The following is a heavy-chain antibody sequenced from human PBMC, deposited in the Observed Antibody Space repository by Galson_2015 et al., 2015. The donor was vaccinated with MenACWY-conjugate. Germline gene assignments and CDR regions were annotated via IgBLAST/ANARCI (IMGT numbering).Heavy chain of an antibody. CDR3: ARHPQQFHYCSGGNCYYHYYMDV. CDR2: LSYDGGNE. J-gene: IGHJ6*03. V-gene: IGHV3-30*04. Sequence: SLRLSCAASGFIFSKYAFHWVRQAPGKGLEWLAFLSYDGGNEYHGDAAKGRFTISRDNSKNTLFLQMDSLRPEDTAVYYCARHPQQFHYCSGGNCYYHYYMDVWGRGTTVTVSS. CDR1: GFIFSKYA. D-gene: IGHD2-15*01.